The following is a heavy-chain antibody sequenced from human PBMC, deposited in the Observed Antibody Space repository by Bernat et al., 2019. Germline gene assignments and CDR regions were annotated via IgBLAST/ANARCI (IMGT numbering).Heavy chain of an antibody. J-gene: IGHJ4*02. CDR3: AREGYCSSTSCRESFDY. D-gene: IGHD2-2*01. Sequence: QVQLQESGPGLVKPSETLSLTCTVSGGSISSYYWSWIRQPPGKGLEWIGYIYYSGSTNYNPSLKSRVTISVDTSKNQFSLKLSSVTAADTAVYYCAREGYCSSTSCRESFDYWGQGTLVTVSS. CDR2: IYYSGST. CDR1: GGSISSYY. V-gene: IGHV4-59*01.